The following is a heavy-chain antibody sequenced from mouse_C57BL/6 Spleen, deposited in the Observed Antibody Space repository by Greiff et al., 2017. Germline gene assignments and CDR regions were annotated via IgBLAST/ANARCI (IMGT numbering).Heavy chain of an antibody. D-gene: IGHD1-1*01. Sequence: QVLLQQPGAELVKPGASVKLSCKASGYTFTSYWMHWVKQRPGRGLEWIGRIDPNSGGTKYNEKFKSKATVTVDKPSSTAYMQLSSLTSEDSAVYYCERLDYGSSYWCVDVWGTGTTVTVSS. CDR3: ERLDYGSSYWCVDV. CDR2: IDPNSGGT. CDR1: GYTFTSYW. V-gene: IGHV1-72*01. J-gene: IGHJ1*03.